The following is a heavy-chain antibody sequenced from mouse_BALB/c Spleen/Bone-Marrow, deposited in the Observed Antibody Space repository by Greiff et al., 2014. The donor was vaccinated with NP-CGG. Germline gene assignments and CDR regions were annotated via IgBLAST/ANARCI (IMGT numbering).Heavy chain of an antibody. Sequence: VQLQESGPELVKPGASVKISCKASGYAFSSSWMNWVKQRPGQGLEWIGRIYPGDGDTNYNGKFKGKATLNADKSSSTAYMQLSSLTSVDSAVYFCARDYYGSSYDYWGQGTTLTVSS. CDR1: GYAFSSSW. J-gene: IGHJ2*01. D-gene: IGHD1-1*01. CDR3: ARDYYGSSYDY. V-gene: IGHV1-82*01. CDR2: IYPGDGDT.